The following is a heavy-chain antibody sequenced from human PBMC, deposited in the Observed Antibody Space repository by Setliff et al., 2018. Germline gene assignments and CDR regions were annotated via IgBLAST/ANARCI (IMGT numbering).Heavy chain of an antibody. Sequence: LSLSCAASGFLYSNNAFHWVRQTPGKGLGWVAVISYDGTITHYVDSVKGRFTISRDNAKNSLYLQMNSLRAEDTAVYYCAREGDGGVNQFDYWGQGTLVTVSS. D-gene: IGHD3-16*01. CDR1: GFLYSNNA. CDR3: AREGDGGVNQFDY. J-gene: IGHJ4*02. V-gene: IGHV3-30*04. CDR2: ISYDGTIT.